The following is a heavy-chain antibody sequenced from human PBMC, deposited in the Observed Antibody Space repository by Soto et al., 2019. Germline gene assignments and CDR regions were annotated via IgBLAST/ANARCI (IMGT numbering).Heavy chain of an antibody. Sequence: PGGSIRISSASCRLSFNDFYMTWIRQAPGKGLEWISYINGGSSVIKYADSVQGRFIISRDNARNSLYLQMNSLGAEDTAIYYCTRDRRLVDVWGPGTTVTVSS. CDR2: INGGSSVI. J-gene: IGHJ6*02. CDR3: TRDRRLVDV. V-gene: IGHV3-11*06. CDR1: RLSFNDFY.